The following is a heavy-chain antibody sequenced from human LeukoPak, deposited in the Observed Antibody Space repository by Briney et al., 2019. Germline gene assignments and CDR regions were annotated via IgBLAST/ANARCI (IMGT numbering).Heavy chain of an antibody. Sequence: GGSLRLSCAASGFTFSSYAMHWVRQAPGKGLEGVAVISYDGSNKYYADSVKRRFPISRDNSKNPLYLQMHSLRAEDTAVYYCAKASPDHYDFWSGFHPFYYYYGMDVWGQGTTVTVSS. CDR3: AKASPDHYDFWSGFHPFYYYYGMDV. CDR1: GFTFSSYA. CDR2: ISYDGSNK. V-gene: IGHV3-30-3*01. J-gene: IGHJ6*02. D-gene: IGHD3-3*01.